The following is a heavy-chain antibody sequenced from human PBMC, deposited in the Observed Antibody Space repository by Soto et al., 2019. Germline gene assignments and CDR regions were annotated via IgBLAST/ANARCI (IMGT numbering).Heavy chain of an antibody. CDR2: ISAYNGNT. CDR3: ARWGQVWVAGHWFDP. D-gene: IGHD6-19*01. V-gene: IGHV1-18*01. CDR1: GYTFTSYG. J-gene: IGHJ5*02. Sequence: QVQLVQSGAEVKKPGASVKVSCKASGYTFTSYGISWVRQAPGQGLEWMGWISAYNGNTNYAQKLQGRVTMTTDTSKSKGYRELRSLRADDTAVYYCARWGQVWVAGHWFDPWGQGTLVTVSS.